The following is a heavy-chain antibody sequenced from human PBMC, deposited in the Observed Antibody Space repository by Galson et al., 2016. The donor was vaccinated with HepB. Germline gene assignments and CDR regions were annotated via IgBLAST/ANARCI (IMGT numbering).Heavy chain of an antibody. Sequence: TLSLTCAVSGTSIKNSVYYWGWIRQIPGKGLEWIGYVAYSGRTFYNPSLKSRVIMSVDASKNQFSLKLSSVTAADTAVYYCARGGRKGLWGYYFDYRGQGTLVTVSS. D-gene: IGHD5-18*01. J-gene: IGHJ4*02. CDR2: VAYSGRT. CDR1: GTSIKNSVYY. CDR3: ARGGRKGLWGYYFDY. V-gene: IGHV4-31*11.